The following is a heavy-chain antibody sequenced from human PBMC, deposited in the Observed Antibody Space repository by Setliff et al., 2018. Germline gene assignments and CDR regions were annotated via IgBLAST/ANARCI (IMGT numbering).Heavy chain of an antibody. D-gene: IGHD2-15*01. CDR3: AGDCSAGICQVDY. J-gene: IGHJ4*02. Sequence: GESLKISCKGSGYSFTSHWIGWVRQMPGKGLEWMGIIYPGDSDTRYSPSFQGQVTISADKSISTAYLQWSSLRASDTATYYCAGDCSAGICQVDYWGQGTPVTVSS. CDR1: GYSFTSHW. CDR2: IYPGDSDT. V-gene: IGHV5-51*01.